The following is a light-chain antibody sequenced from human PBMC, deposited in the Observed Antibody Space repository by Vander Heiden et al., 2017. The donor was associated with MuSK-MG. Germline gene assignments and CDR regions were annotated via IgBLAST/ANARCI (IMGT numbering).Light chain of an antibody. CDR3: SSYTSSSTPWV. Sequence: QSALTQPASVSGSPGQSITLSCTGTSSDVGGYNYVSWYQQHPGKAPKLMIYEVSSRPSGVSNRFSGSKSGNTASLTISGLQAEDEADYYCSSYTSSSTPWVFGGGTKLTVL. CDR2: EVS. CDR1: SSDVGGYNY. J-gene: IGLJ3*02. V-gene: IGLV2-14*01.